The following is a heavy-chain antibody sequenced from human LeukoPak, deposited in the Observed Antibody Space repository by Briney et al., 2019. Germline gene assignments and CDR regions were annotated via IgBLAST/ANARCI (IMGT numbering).Heavy chain of an antibody. CDR3: ARGRPHGNDY. CDR2: IASDGGST. Sequence: GGSLRLSCAASGFAFSSYAMSWVRQAPGKGLVWVSRIASDGGSTTYADSVKGRFSISRDNAKNTLYLQMNSLRVEDTAVYYCARGRPHGNDYWGQGTLVTVSS. J-gene: IGHJ4*02. D-gene: IGHD4-23*01. V-gene: IGHV3-74*01. CDR1: GFAFSSYA.